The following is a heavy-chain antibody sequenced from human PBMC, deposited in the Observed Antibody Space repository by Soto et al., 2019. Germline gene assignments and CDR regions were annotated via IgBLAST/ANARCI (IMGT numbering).Heavy chain of an antibody. Sequence: ASETPSLTCTVSCGSIRSSSYYWGWVRPPPRKGLEGIGSIYYSGSTYYNPSLKSRVTISVDTSKNQFSLKLGSLTAADTAVYYCARYRIFGVVIKRYYFDYWGQGTLVTVSS. CDR2: IYYSGST. J-gene: IGHJ4*02. D-gene: IGHD3-3*01. V-gene: IGHV4-39*01. CDR3: ARYRIFGVVIKRYYFDY. CDR1: CGSIRSSSYY.